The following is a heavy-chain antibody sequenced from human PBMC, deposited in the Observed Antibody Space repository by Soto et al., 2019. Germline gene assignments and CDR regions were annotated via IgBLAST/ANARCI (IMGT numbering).Heavy chain of an antibody. D-gene: IGHD2-15*01. CDR2: IYDSGNT. Sequence: QVHLQESGPGLVKPSETLSLDCTVSGGSISNYFWSWIRQPPGRGPEWIGYIYDSGNTNYNSSLKSRVAISVDASKNQFSLSLSSVTAADTAVYYCARGGYCSGRTCPLYHYRYYYMAVWGKGTTVTVSS. V-gene: IGHV4-59*01. CDR3: ARGGYCSGRTCPLYHYRYYYMAV. J-gene: IGHJ6*03. CDR1: GGSISNYF.